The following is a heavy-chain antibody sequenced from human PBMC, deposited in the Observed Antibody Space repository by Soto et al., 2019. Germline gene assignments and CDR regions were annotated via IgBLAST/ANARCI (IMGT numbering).Heavy chain of an antibody. CDR2: IIPIFGTA. V-gene: IGHV1-69*12. CDR1: GGTFSSYA. Sequence: QVQLVQSGAEVKKPGSSVKVSCKASGGTFSSYAISWVRQAPGQGLEWMGGIIPIFGTANYAQKFQGRGTITADEATSTAYMELSSLRSEDTAVYYCARWRSPYSSGWYPDFQNWGQGTLVTVSS. J-gene: IGHJ1*01. CDR3: ARWRSPYSSGWYPDFQN. D-gene: IGHD6-19*01.